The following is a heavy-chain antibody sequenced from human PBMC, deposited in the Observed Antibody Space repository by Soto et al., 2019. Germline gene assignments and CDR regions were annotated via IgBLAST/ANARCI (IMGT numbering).Heavy chain of an antibody. CDR2: IYSGGST. V-gene: IGHV3-66*01. D-gene: IGHD3-10*01. CDR3: ARALVRGLMDV. Sequence: EVQLVESGGGLVQPGGSLRLSCTASGFTVSDNYMSWVRQAAGKGLEWVSVIYSGGSTYYADSVEGRFTISRDNSKNMLYHQMNSLRAEGTAVYYCARALVRGLMDVWGQGTTVTVSS. CDR1: GFTVSDNY. J-gene: IGHJ6*02.